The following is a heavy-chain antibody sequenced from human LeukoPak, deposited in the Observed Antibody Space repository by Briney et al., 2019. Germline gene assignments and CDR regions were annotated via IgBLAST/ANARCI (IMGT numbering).Heavy chain of an antibody. CDR1: GFTFSSYA. CDR2: ISGSGGST. V-gene: IGHV3-23*01. J-gene: IGHJ4*02. CDR3: AKDHQGYCSGGSCQSDY. Sequence: GGSLRLSCAASGFTFSSYAMSWVRQAPGKGLEWVSAISGSGGSTYYADSVKGRFTISRDNSKNTLYLQVNSLRAEDTAVYYCAKDHQGYCSGGSCQSDYWGQGTLVTVSS. D-gene: IGHD2-15*01.